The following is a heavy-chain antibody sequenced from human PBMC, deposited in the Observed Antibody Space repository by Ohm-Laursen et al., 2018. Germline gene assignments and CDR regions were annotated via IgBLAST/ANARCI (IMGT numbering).Heavy chain of an antibody. CDR1: GYTFTSYG. D-gene: IGHD2-2*01. J-gene: IGHJ4*02. V-gene: IGHV1-18*01. Sequence: ASVKVSCKASGYTFTSYGISWVRQAPGQGLEWMGWISAYNGNTNYAQKLQGRVTMTTDTSTSTAYTELRSLRSDDTAVYYCARDYQYCSSTSCPSDYWGQGTLVTVSS. CDR3: ARDYQYCSSTSCPSDY. CDR2: ISAYNGNT.